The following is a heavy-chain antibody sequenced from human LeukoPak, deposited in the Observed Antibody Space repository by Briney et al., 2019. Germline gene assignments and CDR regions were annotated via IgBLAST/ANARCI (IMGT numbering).Heavy chain of an antibody. V-gene: IGHV3-66*01. CDR1: GFTVSSNY. J-gene: IGHJ4*02. D-gene: IGHD3-22*01. CDR3: ARDDSSGYWFDY. Sequence: GGSLRLSCAASGFTVSSNYMSWVRQAPGKGLEWVSVIYSGGSTYYADSVKGRFTISRDYSKNTLYLQMNSLRAEDTAVYYCARDDSSGYWFDYWGQGTLVTVSS. CDR2: IYSGGST.